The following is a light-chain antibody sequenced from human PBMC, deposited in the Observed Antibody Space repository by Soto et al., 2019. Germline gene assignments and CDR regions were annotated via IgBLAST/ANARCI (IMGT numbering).Light chain of an antibody. CDR1: QSVGYH. V-gene: IGKV3-11*01. J-gene: IGKJ4*01. CDR3: KQRSNWPPVT. CDR2: DAS. Sequence: EIVLTQSPATLSLSPGERATLSCRASQSVGYHLAWYQQKPGQAPRLLIYDASNRATGIPARFSGRGSGTDFTLAISSLEPEDFAVYYCKQRSNWPPVTFGGGTNVE.